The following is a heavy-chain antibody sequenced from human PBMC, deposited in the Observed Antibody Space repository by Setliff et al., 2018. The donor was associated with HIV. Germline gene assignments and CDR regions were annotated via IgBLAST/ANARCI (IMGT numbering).Heavy chain of an antibody. J-gene: IGHJ3*01. V-gene: IGHV4-59*01. CDR2: IFDSENN. Sequence: SETLSLTCSVSGDSITHYYWNWIRQPPGKGLEWVGNIFDSENNNYNPSLKSRVSMSVDTSKNQFSLRLTSVTAADTAVYYCARQITSVTPEMLVVNDAFDVWGQGKMVTVSS. CDR1: GDSITHYY. D-gene: IGHD4-17*01. CDR3: ARQITSVTPEMLVVNDAFDV.